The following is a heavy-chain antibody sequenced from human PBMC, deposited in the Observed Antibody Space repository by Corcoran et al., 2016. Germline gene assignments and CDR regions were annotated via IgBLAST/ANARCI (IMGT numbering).Heavy chain of an antibody. CDR2: IIPIFGTA. J-gene: IGHJ3*02. CDR1: GYTFTSYY. Sequence: QVQLVQSGAEVKKPGASVKVSCKASGYTFTSYYMHWVRQAPGQGLEWMGGIIPIFGTANYAQKFQGRVTIAADESTSTAYMELSSLRSEDTAVYYCARAGEMARRPGNAFDIWGQGTMVTVSS. D-gene: IGHD3-10*01. V-gene: IGHV1-69*01. CDR3: ARAGEMARRPGNAFDI.